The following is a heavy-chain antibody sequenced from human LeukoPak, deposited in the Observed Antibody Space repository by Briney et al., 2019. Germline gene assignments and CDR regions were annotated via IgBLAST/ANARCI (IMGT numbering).Heavy chain of an antibody. V-gene: IGHV1-2*04. CDR1: GYTFTAHY. Sequence: ASVKVSCKASGYTFTAHYMHWVRQAPGQGLEWMGWINPNSGGTNYVQKFQGWVTMTRDTSISTACMELSRLRSDDTAVYYCARAGGASDSSGWYVFDYWGQGTLVTVSS. CDR2: INPNSGGT. D-gene: IGHD6-19*01. CDR3: ARAGGASDSSGWYVFDY. J-gene: IGHJ4*02.